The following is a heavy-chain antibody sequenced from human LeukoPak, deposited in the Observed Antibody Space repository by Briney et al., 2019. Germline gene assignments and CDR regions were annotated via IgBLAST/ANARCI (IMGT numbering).Heavy chain of an antibody. CDR1: GGSISSYY. Sequence: SETLSLTCTVSGGSISSYYWSWIRQPPGKGLEWIGYIYYSGSTNYNPSLKSRVTISVDTSKNQFSLKLSSVTAADTAVYYCARVKGHFYDSSGYPALFDYWGQGTLVTVSS. V-gene: IGHV4-59*01. D-gene: IGHD3-22*01. CDR2: IYYSGST. J-gene: IGHJ4*02. CDR3: ARVKGHFYDSSGYPALFDY.